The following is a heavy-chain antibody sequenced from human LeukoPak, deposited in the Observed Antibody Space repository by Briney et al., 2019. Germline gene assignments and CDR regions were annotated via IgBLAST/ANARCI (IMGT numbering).Heavy chain of an antibody. V-gene: IGHV4-59*11. CDR2: IYYSGST. D-gene: IGHD2-8*02. CDR3: ARDLVDYLDY. Sequence: PSETLSLTCTVSGGSISSHYWSWIRQPPGKGLEWIGYIYYSGSTNYNPSLKSRVTISVDTSKNQFSLKLSSVTAANTAVYYCARDLVDYLDYWGQGTLVTVSS. CDR1: GGSISSHY. J-gene: IGHJ4*02.